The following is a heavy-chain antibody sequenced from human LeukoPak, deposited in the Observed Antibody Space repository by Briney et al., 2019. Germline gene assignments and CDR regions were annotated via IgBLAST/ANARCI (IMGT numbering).Heavy chain of an antibody. CDR2: IFTSGIT. Sequence: PSETLSLTRTVSGGSISIYYWNWIRQPAGKGREWIGRIFTSGITNYDPSLKSRVTMSVDTSKNQFSLNLSSVTAADTAVYYCARESSGNYYNPLGYMDVWGKGTTVTVSS. CDR1: GGSISIYY. D-gene: IGHD3-10*01. V-gene: IGHV4-4*07. J-gene: IGHJ6*03. CDR3: ARESSGNYYNPLGYMDV.